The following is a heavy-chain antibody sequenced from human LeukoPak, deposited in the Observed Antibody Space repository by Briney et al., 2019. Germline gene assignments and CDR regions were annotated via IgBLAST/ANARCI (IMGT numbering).Heavy chain of an antibody. CDR1: GSTLKIHG. CDR3: AKDGAPDYYGSGISWGNYYYMDV. Sequence: SGGSLRPSFAPPGSTLKIHGRNWFPKPPGEGLEWVSGIGPSGANTYYADSVKGRFTISRDNSKNTLYLQMNSLRAEDTAVYYCAKDGAPDYYGSGISWGNYYYMDVWGKGTTVTISS. V-gene: IGHV3-23*01. CDR2: IGPSGANT. J-gene: IGHJ6*03. D-gene: IGHD3-10*01.